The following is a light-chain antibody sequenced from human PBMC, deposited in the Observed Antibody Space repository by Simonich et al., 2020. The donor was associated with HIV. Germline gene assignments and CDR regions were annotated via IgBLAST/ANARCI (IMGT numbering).Light chain of an antibody. J-gene: IGKJ4*01. Sequence: DIQMTQSPSSLCASLGDRVTHSLRASQGICTALAWYQQKPGKAPKLLLYAASRLESGVPSRFSGSGSGTDYTLTISSLQPEDFATYYCQQYYSTPLTFGGGTKVEIK. CDR1: QGICTA. V-gene: IGKV1-NL1*01. CDR3: QQYYSTPLT. CDR2: AAS.